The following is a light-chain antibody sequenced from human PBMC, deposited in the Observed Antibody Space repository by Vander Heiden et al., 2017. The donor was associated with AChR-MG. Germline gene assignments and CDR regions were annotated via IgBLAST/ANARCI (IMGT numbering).Light chain of an antibody. CDR3: QSYDRLGGYV. CDR2: DNT. V-gene: IGLV1-40*01. CDR1: SSNIVARSG. Sequence: SVLTQPPSASGAPGPRVTIPSTASSSNIVARSGVHWYQQHPGEAPKLLISDNTNRPSGVPGRFSGSKSGTSASLAITGLQAEDEADYYCQSYDRLGGYVFGPGTKVTVL. J-gene: IGLJ1*01.